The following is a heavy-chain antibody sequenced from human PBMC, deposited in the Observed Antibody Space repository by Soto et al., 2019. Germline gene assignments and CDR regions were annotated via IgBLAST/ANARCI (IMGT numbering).Heavy chain of an antibody. CDR1: GYTFTSYA. V-gene: IGHV1-3*01. CDR2: INAGNGNT. D-gene: IGHD3-10*01. Sequence: ASVKVSCKASGYTFTSYAMHWVRQAPGQRLEWMGWINAGNGNTKYSQKFQGRVTITRDTSASTAYMELSSLRSEDTAVYYCATSLRWFGEGGMDVWGQGTTVTVSS. CDR3: ATSLRWFGEGGMDV. J-gene: IGHJ6*02.